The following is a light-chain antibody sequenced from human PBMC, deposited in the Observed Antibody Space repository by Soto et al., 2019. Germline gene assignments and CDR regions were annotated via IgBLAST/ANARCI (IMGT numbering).Light chain of an antibody. J-gene: IGLJ1*01. CDR2: EVS. CDR1: SSDVGSYNY. Sequence: SVLAQPASVSGSPGQSITISCTGASSDVGSYNYVSWYQQHPGKAPKLMICEVSNRPSGVSHRFSGPKSGNTASLTISGLQAEDEADYYCNSYTSSSTYVSGNGTKVT. CDR3: NSYTSSSTYV. V-gene: IGLV2-14*01.